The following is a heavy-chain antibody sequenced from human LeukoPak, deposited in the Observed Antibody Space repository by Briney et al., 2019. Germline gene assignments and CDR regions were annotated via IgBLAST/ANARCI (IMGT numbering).Heavy chain of an antibody. D-gene: IGHD3-10*01. CDR2: IAPSSGTT. CDR1: GYAFTSNY. V-gene: IGHV1-46*01. CDR3: ARASGSSAVPFDY. J-gene: IGHJ4*02. Sequence: ASVKVSCKASGYAFTSNYMHWVRQAPGQGLEWMGVIAPSSGTTSYAQKFQGRVTMTRDTSTSTLYMELSSLTSEDTAVYYCARASGSSAVPFDYWGQGTLVTVSS.